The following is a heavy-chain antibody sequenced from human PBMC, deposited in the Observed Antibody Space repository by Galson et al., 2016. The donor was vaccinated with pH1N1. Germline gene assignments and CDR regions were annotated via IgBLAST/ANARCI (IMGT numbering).Heavy chain of an antibody. D-gene: IGHD2-15*01. CDR2: IRHSGTI. CDR3: ARHEMLSGGSCSSFDY. CDR1: GYSISSGYY. V-gene: IGHV4-38-2*01. Sequence: SETLSLTCAVSGYSISSGYYWGWIRQPPGQGLEWIGSIRHSGTIYYNPSLKSRVTISVDMSKNQLSLTLSSVTAAETAVYYCARHEMLSGGSCSSFDYWGQGTLVTVSS. J-gene: IGHJ4*02.